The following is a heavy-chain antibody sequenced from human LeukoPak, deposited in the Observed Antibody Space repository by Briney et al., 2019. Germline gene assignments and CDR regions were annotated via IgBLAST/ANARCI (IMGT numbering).Heavy chain of an antibody. V-gene: IGHV3-13*01. J-gene: IGHJ4*02. CDR2: IGAAGNT. Sequence: GGSLRLSCAASGFTFSNYDMHWVRQGTGKSLEWVSSIGAAGNTKYAGSVKGRFTISRENAKNPLYLQMNSLRAGDTAVYYCARVKSDSNGWYHVLDWGQGTLVTVSS. CDR3: ARVKSDSNGWYHVLD. D-gene: IGHD6-19*01. CDR1: GFTFSNYD.